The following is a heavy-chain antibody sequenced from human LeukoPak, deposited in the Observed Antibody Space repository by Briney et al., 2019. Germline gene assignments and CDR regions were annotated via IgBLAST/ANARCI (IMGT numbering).Heavy chain of an antibody. CDR1: GFTFSSYT. D-gene: IGHD2-2*02. V-gene: IGHV3-23*01. J-gene: IGHJ6*02. Sequence: GGSLRLSCTASGFTFSSYTMSWVRQAPGKGLKWVSTITTGGPNTYYADSVKGRFTVSRDDSKNTLYLQMNSLRAEDTAVYYCAKALGYCSSTSCYRLGDYYYYYGMDVWGQGTTVTVSS. CDR2: ITTGGPNT. CDR3: AKALGYCSSTSCYRLGDYYYYYGMDV.